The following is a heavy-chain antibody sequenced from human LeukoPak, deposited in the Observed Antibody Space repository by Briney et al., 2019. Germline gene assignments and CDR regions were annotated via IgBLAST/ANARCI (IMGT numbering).Heavy chain of an antibody. D-gene: IGHD6-13*01. J-gene: IGHJ2*01. CDR2: ISAYNGNT. CDR3: ARLSKQQLVVVRPEYFDL. CDR1: GYTFTSYG. V-gene: IGHV1-18*01. Sequence: ASVKVSCKASGYTFTSYGISWVRQAPGQGLEWMGWISAYNGNTNYAQKLQGRVTMTTDTSTSTAYMELRSLRSDDTAVYYCARLSKQQLVVVRPEYFDLWGRGTLVTVSS.